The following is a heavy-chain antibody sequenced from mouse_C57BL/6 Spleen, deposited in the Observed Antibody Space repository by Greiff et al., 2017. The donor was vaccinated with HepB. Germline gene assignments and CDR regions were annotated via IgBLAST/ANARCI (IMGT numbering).Heavy chain of an antibody. V-gene: IGHV1-54*01. CDR3: ARDSSGYVGYFDY. CDR1: GYAFTNYL. Sequence: VQLQQSGAELVRPGTSVKVSCKASGYAFTNYLIEWVKQRPGQGLEWIGVINPGSGGTNYNEKFKGKATLTADKSSSTAYMQLSSLTSEDSAVLCCARDSSGYVGYFDYWGQGTTLTVSS. J-gene: IGHJ2*01. CDR2: INPGSGGT. D-gene: IGHD3-2*02.